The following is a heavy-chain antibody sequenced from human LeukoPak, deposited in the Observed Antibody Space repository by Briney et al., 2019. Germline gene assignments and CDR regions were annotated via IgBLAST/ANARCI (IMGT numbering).Heavy chain of an antibody. V-gene: IGHV3-48*02. Sequence: GGSLRLSCAASGFTFSSYSMNWVRQAPGKGLEWASYISSSSSTIYYADSVKGRFTISRDNAKNSLYLQMNSLRDEDTAVYYCARDPTYGEGWAFDIWGQGTMVTVSS. CDR2: ISSSSSTI. J-gene: IGHJ3*02. D-gene: IGHD2-8*01. CDR3: ARDPTYGEGWAFDI. CDR1: GFTFSSYS.